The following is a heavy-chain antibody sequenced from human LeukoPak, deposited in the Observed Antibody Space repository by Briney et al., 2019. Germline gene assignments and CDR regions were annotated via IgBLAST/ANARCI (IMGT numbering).Heavy chain of an antibody. V-gene: IGHV4-31*03. Sequence: SETLSLTCTVSGGSISSGGYYWSWIRQHPGKGLEWIGYIYYSGSTYYNPSLKSRVTISVDTSKNQFSLKLSFVTAADTAVYYCAMGSGWSYYFDYWGQGTLVTVSS. CDR2: IYYSGST. J-gene: IGHJ4*02. CDR3: AMGSGWSYYFDY. CDR1: GGSISSGGYY. D-gene: IGHD6-19*01.